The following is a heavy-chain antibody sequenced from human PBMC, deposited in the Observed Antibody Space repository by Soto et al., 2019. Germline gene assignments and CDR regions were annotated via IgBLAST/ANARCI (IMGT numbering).Heavy chain of an antibody. CDR3: ARDGWDGDYGGSFDI. J-gene: IGHJ3*02. V-gene: IGHV4-59*01. D-gene: IGHD4-17*01. CDR2: IYYSGST. CDR1: GGSISSYY. Sequence: SETLSLTCTVSGGSISSYYWSWIRQPPGKGLEWIGYIYYSGSTNYNPSLKSRVTISVDTSKNQFSLKLSSVTAADTAVYYCARDGWDGDYGGSFDIWGQGTLVTVSS.